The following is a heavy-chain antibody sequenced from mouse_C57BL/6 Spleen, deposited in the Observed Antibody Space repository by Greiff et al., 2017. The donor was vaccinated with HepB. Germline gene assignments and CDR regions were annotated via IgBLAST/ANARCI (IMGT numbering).Heavy chain of an antibody. J-gene: IGHJ4*01. CDR1: GYTFTSYW. D-gene: IGHD1-1*01. Sequence: VQLQQPGAELVKPGASVKLSCKASGYTFTSYWMQWVKQRPGQGLEWIGEIDPSDSYTNYNQKFKGKATLTVDTSSSTAYMQLSSLTSEDSAVYYCARGGSDYAIDYWGQGTSVTVSS. CDR3: ARGGSDYAIDY. V-gene: IGHV1-50*01. CDR2: IDPSDSYT.